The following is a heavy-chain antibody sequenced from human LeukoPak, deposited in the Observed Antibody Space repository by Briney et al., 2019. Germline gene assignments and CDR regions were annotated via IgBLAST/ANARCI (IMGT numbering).Heavy chain of an antibody. J-gene: IGHJ5*02. V-gene: IGHV4-31*03. D-gene: IGHD2-21*02. CDR3: ARVVTGGGNWFDP. Sequence: PSETLSLTCTVSGGSISSGGYYWSWIRQHPGKGLEWIGYIYYSGSTYYNPSLKSRVTISVDTSKNQFSLKLSSVTAADTAVYYCARVVTGGGNWFDPWGQGTLVTVSS. CDR2: IYYSGST. CDR1: GGSISSGGYY.